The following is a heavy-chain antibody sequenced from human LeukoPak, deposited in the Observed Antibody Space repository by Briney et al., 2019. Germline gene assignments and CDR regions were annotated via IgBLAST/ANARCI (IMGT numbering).Heavy chain of an antibody. J-gene: IGHJ4*02. V-gene: IGHV3-23*01. CDR3: AKDLPYCSSTSCPLDY. D-gene: IGHD2-2*01. CDR2: ISGSGGST. Sequence: GGSLRLSCAASGFTFSSYAMSWVRQAPGKGLEWVSAISGSGGSTYYADSVKGRFTISRDNSKNTLYLQMNSLRAEDTAVYYCAKDLPYCSSTSCPLDYWGQGTLVTVSS. CDR1: GFTFSSYA.